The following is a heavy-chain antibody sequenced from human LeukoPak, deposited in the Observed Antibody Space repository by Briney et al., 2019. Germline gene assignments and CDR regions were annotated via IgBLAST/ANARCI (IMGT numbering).Heavy chain of an antibody. Sequence: SGTLSLTCTVSGDSISSYYWSWIRQSDGKGLEWIGRMSMSGGTNYNPSLKSRVTMSVDTSKNQFSLKLSSVTAADTAVYYCARDSAGDYANHWRFDLWGRGTLVTVSS. CDR1: GDSISSYY. CDR3: ARDSAGDYANHWRFDL. CDR2: MSMSGGT. D-gene: IGHD4-17*01. J-gene: IGHJ2*01. V-gene: IGHV4-4*07.